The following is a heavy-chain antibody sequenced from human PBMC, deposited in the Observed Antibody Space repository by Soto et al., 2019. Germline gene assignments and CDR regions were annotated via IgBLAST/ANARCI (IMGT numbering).Heavy chain of an antibody. D-gene: IGHD4-17*01. J-gene: IGHJ5*02. CDR1: GGSISSGGYY. CDR3: ARDKVEKDGDYNWFDP. Sequence: QVQLQESGPGLVKPSQTLSLTCTVSGGSISSGGYYWSWIRQHPGKGLEWIGYIYYSGSTYYNPSLKSRVTISVDTSKNQFSLKLSSVTAADTAAYYCARDKVEKDGDYNWFDPWGQGTLVTVSS. CDR2: IYYSGST. V-gene: IGHV4-31*03.